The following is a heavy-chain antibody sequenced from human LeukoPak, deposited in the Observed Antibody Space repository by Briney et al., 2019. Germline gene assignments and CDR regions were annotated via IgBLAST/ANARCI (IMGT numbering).Heavy chain of an antibody. J-gene: IGHJ6*03. CDR3: ARHARYSIAARRGYYYYMDV. V-gene: IGHV4-4*09. Sequence: PSETLSLTCTVSGGSISSYYWSWIRQPPGKGLGWIGYIYTSGSTNYNPSLKSRVTISVDTSKNQFSLKLSSVTAADTAVYYCARHARYSIAARRGYYYYMDVWGKGTTVTVSS. CDR1: GGSISSYY. D-gene: IGHD6-6*01. CDR2: IYTSGST.